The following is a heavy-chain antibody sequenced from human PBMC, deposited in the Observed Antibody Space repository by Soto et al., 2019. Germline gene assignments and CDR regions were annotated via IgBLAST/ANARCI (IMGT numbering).Heavy chain of an antibody. J-gene: IGHJ4*02. V-gene: IGHV1-69*06. CDR1: GGAFNNCT. CDR2: IIPMFGTT. CDR3: ARCIGLRYFDWPVEC. D-gene: IGHD3-9*01. Sequence: QVQLVQSGAEVKKPGSSVKVSCKASGGAFNNCTISWVRQAPGQGLEWMGGIIPMFGTTNHAQKFQGRVTITANKSTSTADMELSSLRSEDTAVYYCARCIGLRYFDWPVECWCQGTLVTVSS.